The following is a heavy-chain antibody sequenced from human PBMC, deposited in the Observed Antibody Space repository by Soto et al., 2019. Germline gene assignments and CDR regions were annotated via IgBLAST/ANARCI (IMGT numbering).Heavy chain of an antibody. CDR3: AREGSYSAYNFAHGVQLWSFDF. J-gene: IGHJ4*02. D-gene: IGHD5-12*01. CDR2: IFSSGST. CDR1: GGSINTFY. V-gene: IGHV4-4*07. Sequence: SETLSLTCTVSGGSINTFYWSWVRQPAGKGLEWIGRIFSSGSTSFNPSLESRVAMSVDTSKNHFSLNLSSVTAADMAVYYCAREGSYSAYNFAHGVQLWSFDFWGQGALVTVS.